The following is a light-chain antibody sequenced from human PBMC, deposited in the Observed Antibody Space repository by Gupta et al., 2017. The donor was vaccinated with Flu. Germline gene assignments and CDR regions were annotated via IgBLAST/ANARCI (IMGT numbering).Light chain of an antibody. V-gene: IGKV3-11*01. J-gene: IGKJ2*01. CDR1: QSISRY. CDR2: DAS. Sequence: ATLSLSPGERATLSCRASQSISRYLAWYQQTPGQAPRLLIYDASNRATGIPARFSGGGSGTDFTLTISSVEAEDFAVYYCQQRSNRPPYTFGQGTKLQVK. CDR3: QQRSNRPPYT.